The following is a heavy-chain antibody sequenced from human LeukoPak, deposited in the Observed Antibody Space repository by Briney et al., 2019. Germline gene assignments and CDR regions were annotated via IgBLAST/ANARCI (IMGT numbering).Heavy chain of an antibody. CDR1: GFTFNDYA. CDR3: ARHGTRGGFWSGYYPFDY. V-gene: IGHV3-9*01. D-gene: IGHD3-3*01. CDR2: INWNSGSI. Sequence: GRSLRLSCAASGFTFNDYAMHWVRQVPEKGLEWVSGINWNSGSIGYADSVKGRFTISRDNAKNSLYLQMNSLRAEDTAVYYCARHGTRGGFWSGYYPFDYWGQGALVTVSS. J-gene: IGHJ4*02.